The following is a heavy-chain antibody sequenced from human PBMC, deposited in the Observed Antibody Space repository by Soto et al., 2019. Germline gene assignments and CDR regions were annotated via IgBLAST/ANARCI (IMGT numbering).Heavy chain of an antibody. CDR1: GFTVSSNY. J-gene: IGHJ4*02. D-gene: IGHD2-8*02. CDR3: ARPTSTWYWY. V-gene: IGHV3-66*04. CDR2: IYNDGRT. Sequence: EVQLVESGGGLVQSGGSLRLSCTASGFTVSSNYMSWVRQAPGKGLEWVSIIYNDGRTSYADSVKGRFTISRDNSKNTVYLQMSSLRAEDAAVYYCARPTSTWYWYWGQGTLVTVSS.